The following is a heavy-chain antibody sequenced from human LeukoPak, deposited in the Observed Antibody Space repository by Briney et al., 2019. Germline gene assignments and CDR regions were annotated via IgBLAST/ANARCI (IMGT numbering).Heavy chain of an antibody. Sequence: SETLSLTCTVSGGSISSDYWSWIRQPPGKGLEWIGYTYYSGSTNYNRSLKSRVTISVDTSKNQFSLKLSSVTAADTAVYYCARGRFGIAAAGTGDYYYYYYMDVWGKGTTVTVSS. CDR1: GGSISSDY. J-gene: IGHJ6*03. D-gene: IGHD6-13*01. V-gene: IGHV4-59*01. CDR3: ARGRFGIAAAGTGDYYYYYYMDV. CDR2: TYYSGST.